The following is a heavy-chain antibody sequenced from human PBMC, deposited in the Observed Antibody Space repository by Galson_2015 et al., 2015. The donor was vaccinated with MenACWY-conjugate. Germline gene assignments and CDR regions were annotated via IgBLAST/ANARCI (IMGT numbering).Heavy chain of an antibody. D-gene: IGHD4-23*01. Sequence: SLRLSCAASGFTFGDYAMSWFRQAPGKGLEWVGFIRSKAYGGTTEYAASVKGRFTISRDDSKSIAYLQMNSLKTEDTAVYYCTRDRRLPGGNSPFAFDYWGQGTLVNVSS. CDR1: GFTFGDYA. CDR2: IRSKAYGGTT. CDR3: TRDRRLPGGNSPFAFDY. J-gene: IGHJ4*02. V-gene: IGHV3-49*03.